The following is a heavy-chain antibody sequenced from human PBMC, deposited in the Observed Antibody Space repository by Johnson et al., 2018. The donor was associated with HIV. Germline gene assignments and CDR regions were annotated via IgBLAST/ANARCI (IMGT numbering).Heavy chain of an antibody. CDR3: GLLGLRWAM. CDR2: ISSSGSTI. V-gene: IGHV3-48*03. D-gene: IGHD3-10*02. CDR1: GCTFSTYA. Sequence: VQLVESGGGVVQPGRSLRLSCAASGCTFSTYAMHWVRQAPGKGLEWVSYISSSGSTIYYADSVKGRFTISRDNAKNSLYLQMHSLRGDDTGHNVRGLLGLRWAMWG. J-gene: IGHJ1*01.